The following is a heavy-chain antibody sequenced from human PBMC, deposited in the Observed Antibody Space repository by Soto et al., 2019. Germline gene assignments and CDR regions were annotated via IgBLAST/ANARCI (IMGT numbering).Heavy chain of an antibody. D-gene: IGHD5-12*01. V-gene: IGHV4-59*01. J-gene: IGHJ4*02. CDR1: GGSISSYY. CDR2: IYYSGST. Sequence: PSETLSLTCTASGGSISSYYWSWIRQPPGKGLEWIGYIYYSGSTNYNPSLKSRVTISVDTSKNQFSLKLSSVTAADTAVYYCARSGYESMTFDYWGQGTLVTVSS. CDR3: ARSGYESMTFDY.